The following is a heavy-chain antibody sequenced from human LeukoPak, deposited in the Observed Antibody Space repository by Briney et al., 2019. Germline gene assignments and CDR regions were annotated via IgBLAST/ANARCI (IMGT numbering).Heavy chain of an antibody. CDR3: ARDTVTMYYFDY. CDR1: GYSISSGYY. D-gene: IGHD4-17*01. Sequence: SETLSLTCTVSGYSISSGYYWGWIRQPPGKGLEWIGSIYHSGSTYHNPSLKSRVTISVDTSKNQFSLKLSSVTAADTAVYYCARDTVTMYYFDYWGQGTLVTVSS. V-gene: IGHV4-38-2*02. CDR2: IYHSGST. J-gene: IGHJ4*02.